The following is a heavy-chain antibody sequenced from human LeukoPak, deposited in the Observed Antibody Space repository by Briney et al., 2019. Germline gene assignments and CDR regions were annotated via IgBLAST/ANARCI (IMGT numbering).Heavy chain of an antibody. CDR2: ISAYNGNT. V-gene: IGHV1-18*01. CDR1: GGSFSNYV. CDR3: ASPLRYCSSTSCYAYELDAFDI. D-gene: IGHD2-2*01. J-gene: IGHJ3*02. Sequence: ASVKVSCKASGGSFSNYVITWVRQAPGQGLEWMGWISAYNGNTNYAQKLQGRVTMTTDTSTSTAYMELRSLRSDDTAVYYCASPLRYCSSTSCYAYELDAFDIWGQGTMVTVSS.